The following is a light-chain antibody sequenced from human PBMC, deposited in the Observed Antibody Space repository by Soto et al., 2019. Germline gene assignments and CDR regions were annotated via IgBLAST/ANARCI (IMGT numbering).Light chain of an antibody. V-gene: IGKV4-1*01. CDR2: GAS. Sequence: DIVMTQSVDSLAVSLGERATINCNSSQSVLHSYNNKNFFSWYQQKPGQPPKLLIYGASTRESGVPDRFSGSGSGTDFALTISSLQAEDVAVYYCQQYYSFPPTFGQGTKVEIK. J-gene: IGKJ1*01. CDR3: QQYYSFPPT. CDR1: QSVLHSYNNKNF.